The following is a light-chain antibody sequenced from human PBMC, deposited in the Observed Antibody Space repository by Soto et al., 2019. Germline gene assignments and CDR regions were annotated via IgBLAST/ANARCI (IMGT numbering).Light chain of an antibody. J-gene: IGKJ1*01. CDR3: QQYNNWPPWT. CDR2: GAS. CDR1: QSVRSN. Sequence: EIVMTQSPATLSVSPGERATLSCRASQSVRSNLAWYQQKPGQTPRLLIYGASTRATGIPARFSGSGSGTEFTLTISSLQSEDFAVYYCQQYNNWPPWTFGQATKVEIK. V-gene: IGKV3-15*01.